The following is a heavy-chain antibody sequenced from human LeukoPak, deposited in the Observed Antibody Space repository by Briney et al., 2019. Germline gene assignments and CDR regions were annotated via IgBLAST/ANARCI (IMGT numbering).Heavy chain of an antibody. Sequence: SVKVSCKASGCTFSSYAISWVRQAPGQGLEWMGRIIPIFGTANYAQKFQGRVTITTDESTSTAYMELSSLRSEDTAVYYCARESRDGYNFDYWGQGTLVTVSS. J-gene: IGHJ4*02. V-gene: IGHV1-69*05. CDR3: ARESRDGYNFDY. D-gene: IGHD5-24*01. CDR2: IIPIFGTA. CDR1: GCTFSSYA.